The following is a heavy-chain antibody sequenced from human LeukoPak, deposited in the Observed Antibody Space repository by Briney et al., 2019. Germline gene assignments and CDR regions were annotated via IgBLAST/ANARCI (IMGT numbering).Heavy chain of an antibody. D-gene: IGHD3-16*01. J-gene: IGHJ4*02. CDR3: AKVGDNWDFDY. V-gene: IGHV3-30*18. CDR2: ISYDGTNT. CDR1: GFTFSSYA. Sequence: PGGSLRLSCAPSGFTFSSYAMHWVRQAPGRGLVWVALISYDGTNTYSADSVRGRFTTSRDNSKNTLYLHMNSLRAEDTSVYYCAKVGDNWDFDYGGQGTLVSVSS.